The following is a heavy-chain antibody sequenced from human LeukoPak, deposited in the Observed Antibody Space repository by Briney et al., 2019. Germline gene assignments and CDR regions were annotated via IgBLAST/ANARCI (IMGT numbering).Heavy chain of an antibody. CDR2: ISGSGGST. CDR1: GFTFSSYA. J-gene: IGHJ5*02. CDR3: AKDRGQWLDPGWFDP. D-gene: IGHD6-19*01. Sequence: GGSLRLSCAASGFTFSSYAMSWVRQALGKGLEWVSAISGSGGSTYYADSVKGRFTISRDNSKNTLYLQMNSLRAEDTAVYYCAKDRGQWLDPGWFDPWGQGTLVTVSS. V-gene: IGHV3-23*01.